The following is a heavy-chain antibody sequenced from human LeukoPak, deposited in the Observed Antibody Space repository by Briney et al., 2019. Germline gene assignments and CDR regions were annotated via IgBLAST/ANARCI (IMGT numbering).Heavy chain of an antibody. Sequence: SVKVSCKASGGTFSSYAISWVRQAPGQGLEWMGGIIPIFGTANYAQKFQGRVTITTDESTSTAYMELSSLRSEDTAVYYCARVPYSSSWYGRDWFDPWGQGTLVNVSS. D-gene: IGHD6-13*01. CDR2: IIPIFGTA. CDR3: ARVPYSSSWYGRDWFDP. CDR1: GGTFSSYA. V-gene: IGHV1-69*05. J-gene: IGHJ5*02.